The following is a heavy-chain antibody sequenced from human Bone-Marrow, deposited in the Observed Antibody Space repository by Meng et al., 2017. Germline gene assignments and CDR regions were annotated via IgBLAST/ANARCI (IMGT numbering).Heavy chain of an antibody. CDR1: GYTFTGYY. Sequence: ASVKVSCKASGYTFTGYYMHWVRQAPGQGLEWMGWINPNSGGTNYAQKFQGRVTMTRDTSISTAYMELSRLRSDDTAVYYCARVGWFGEYTLFDYWGQGTLVTVSS. V-gene: IGHV1-2*02. CDR3: ARVGWFGEYTLFDY. CDR2: INPNSGGT. D-gene: IGHD3-10*01. J-gene: IGHJ4*02.